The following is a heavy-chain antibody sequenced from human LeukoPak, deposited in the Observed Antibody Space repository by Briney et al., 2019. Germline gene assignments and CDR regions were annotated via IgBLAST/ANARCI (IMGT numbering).Heavy chain of an antibody. D-gene: IGHD3-3*01. CDR2: IWYDGSNK. Sequence: GGSLRLSCAASGFTFSSYGMHWVRQAPGKGLEWVAVIWYDGSNKYYADSVKGRFTISRDNSKNTLYLQMNSLRAEDTAVYYCARDRLTNHDFWSDTTGGYYGMDVWGQGTTVTVSS. CDR1: GFTFSSYG. J-gene: IGHJ6*02. CDR3: ARDRLTNHDFWSDTTGGYYGMDV. V-gene: IGHV3-33*01.